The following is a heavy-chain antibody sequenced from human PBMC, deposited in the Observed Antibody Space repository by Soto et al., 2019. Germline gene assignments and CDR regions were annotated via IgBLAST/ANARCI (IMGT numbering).Heavy chain of an antibody. D-gene: IGHD1-1*01. CDR3: ATVFER. Sequence: EVQLVESGGGSVQPGGSLRLSCVASGITFSGYWMHWVRQVPGKGLVWVARVDSDGSGTSYAASVKARFTISRDNAKNTLYLQLYSLRVEAAAVYYCATVFERWGQGIPVTVSS. V-gene: IGHV3-74*01. CDR1: GITFSGYW. CDR2: VDSDGSGT. J-gene: IGHJ4*02.